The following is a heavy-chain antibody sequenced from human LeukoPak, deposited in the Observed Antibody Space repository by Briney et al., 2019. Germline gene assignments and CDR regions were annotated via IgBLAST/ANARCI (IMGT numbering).Heavy chain of an antibody. CDR1: GYTFTGYY. D-gene: IGHD5-18*01. Sequence: ASVKVSCKASGYTFTGYYIHWVRHAPGQGLEWMGWISPNSGGSNYAQKFQGRVTMTRDTSTNTAYMELSRLRSDDAAVYFCARDSSRGYTYAFDYWGQGTLVSVSS. CDR2: ISPNSGGS. CDR3: ARDSSRGYTYAFDY. J-gene: IGHJ4*02. V-gene: IGHV1-2*02.